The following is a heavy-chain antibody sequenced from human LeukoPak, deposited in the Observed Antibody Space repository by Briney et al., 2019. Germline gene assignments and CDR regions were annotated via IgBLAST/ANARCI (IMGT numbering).Heavy chain of an antibody. Sequence: PSETLSLTCTVSGGSISSSSYYWGWIRQPPGKGLEWIGSIYYSGSTYYNPSLKSRVTISVDTSKNQFSLKLNSVTAADTAVYYCARTTSGSYYSYFDYWGQGTLVTVSS. CDR1: GGSISSSSYY. J-gene: IGHJ4*02. V-gene: IGHV4-39*07. D-gene: IGHD1-26*01. CDR3: ARTTSGSYYSYFDY. CDR2: IYYSGST.